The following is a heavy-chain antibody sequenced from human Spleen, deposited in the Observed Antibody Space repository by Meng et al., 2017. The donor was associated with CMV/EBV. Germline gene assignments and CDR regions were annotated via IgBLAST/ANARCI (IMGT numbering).Heavy chain of an antibody. CDR1: GYKFTGYY. V-gene: IGHV1-2*02. J-gene: IGHJ4*02. Sequence: ASVKVSCKASGYKFTGYYIPWVRQAPGQGPEWMGWINPKSGGTMYAEKFQGRVTMTRDTSINTAYMELSRLRSDDTAVYHCAREWSIAVATARGGYFDYWGQGTLVTVSS. CDR2: INPKSGGT. D-gene: IGHD6-19*01. CDR3: AREWSIAVATARGGYFDY.